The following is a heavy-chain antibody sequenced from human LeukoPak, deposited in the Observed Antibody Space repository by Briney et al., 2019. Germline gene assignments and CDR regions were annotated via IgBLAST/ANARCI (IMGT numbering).Heavy chain of an antibody. Sequence: GGSLRLSCAASGFTFSSYWMHWVRQTPGKGLVWVSRINSDGSSTSYADSVKGRFTVSRDNAKNTLYLQMNSLRAEDTAVYYCARDPGIAAGDYWGQGTLVTVSS. D-gene: IGHD6-13*01. J-gene: IGHJ4*02. V-gene: IGHV3-74*01. CDR2: INSDGSST. CDR1: GFTFSSYW. CDR3: ARDPGIAAGDY.